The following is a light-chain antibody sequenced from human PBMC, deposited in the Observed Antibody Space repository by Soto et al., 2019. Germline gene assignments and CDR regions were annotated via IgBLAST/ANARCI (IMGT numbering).Light chain of an antibody. CDR2: GNS. V-gene: IGLV1-40*01. J-gene: IGLJ2*01. Sequence: QSVLTQPPSVSGAPGQRVTISCTGSSSNIGAGYDVHWYQQLPGAAPKLLIYGNSNRPSGVPDRFSGSKSGTSASLAITGRQAEDEADYYCQSYDSSLIGSGVFGGGTKLTVL. CDR3: QSYDSSLIGSGV. CDR1: SSNIGAGYD.